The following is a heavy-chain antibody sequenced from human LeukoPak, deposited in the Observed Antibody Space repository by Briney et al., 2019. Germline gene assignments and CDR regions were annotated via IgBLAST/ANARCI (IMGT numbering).Heavy chain of an antibody. J-gene: IGHJ5*01. D-gene: IGHD2/OR15-2a*01. CDR2: INHSGST. CDR1: GFTSSTYT. V-gene: IGHV4-34*01. Sequence: GSLRLSCAASGFTSSTYTMNWVRQPPGKGLEWIGEINHSGSTTNYNPSLKSRVTISVDTSTNQFSLKLSSVTAADTAVYFCARGTALSNWFDPWGQGTLVTVSS. CDR3: ARGTALSNWFDP.